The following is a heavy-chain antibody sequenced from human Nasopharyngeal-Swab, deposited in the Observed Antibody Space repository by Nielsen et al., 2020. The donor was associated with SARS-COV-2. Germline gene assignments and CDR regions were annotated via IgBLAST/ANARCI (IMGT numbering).Heavy chain of an antibody. CDR1: GFTFSSYS. CDR3: ARDGIGTDYGDYEYYYYYMDV. V-gene: IGHV3-21*01. CDR2: ISSSSSYI. D-gene: IGHD4-17*01. Sequence: GESLKISCAASGFTFSSYSMNWVRQAPGKGLEWVSSISSSSSYIYYADSVKGRFTISRDNAKNSLYLQMNSLGAEDTAVYYCARDGIGTDYGDYEYYYYYMDVWGKGTTVTVSS. J-gene: IGHJ6*03.